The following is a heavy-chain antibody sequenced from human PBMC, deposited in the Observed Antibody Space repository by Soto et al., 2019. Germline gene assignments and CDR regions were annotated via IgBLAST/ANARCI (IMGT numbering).Heavy chain of an antibody. CDR1: GFTLSGRS. CDR3: ARGWFGPDV. D-gene: IGHD3-10*01. Sequence: EVQRVESGGGLVQPGASLRLSCAASGFTLSGRSMHWVRQAPGKGLVWVSGIDNAGTDSTYADSVKGRFTSSRDNAKNMLYLQMHSLRVEDTAVSYCARGWFGPDVWGKGTTVTVSS. J-gene: IGHJ6*04. CDR2: IDNAGTDS. V-gene: IGHV3-74*01.